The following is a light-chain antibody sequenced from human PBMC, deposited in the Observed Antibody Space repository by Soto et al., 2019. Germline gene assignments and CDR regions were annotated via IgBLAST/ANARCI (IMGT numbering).Light chain of an antibody. CDR1: QGISSY. CDR3: QQYYSYPPN. Sequence: ALRMTQSPSSLSASTGDRVTITCRASQGISSYLAWYQQKPGKAPKLLIYAASTLQSGVPSRFSGSGSGADFTLTISCLQSEDFATYYCQQYYSYPPNFGGGTKVEIK. V-gene: IGKV1-8*01. CDR2: AAS. J-gene: IGKJ4*01.